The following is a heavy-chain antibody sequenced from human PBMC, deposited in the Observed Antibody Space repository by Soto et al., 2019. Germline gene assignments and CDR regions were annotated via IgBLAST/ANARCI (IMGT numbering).Heavy chain of an antibody. CDR3: ARLTSRVISPPFDY. D-gene: IGHD3-22*01. Sequence: GASVKVSCKASGGTFSSYAISWVRQAPGQGLEWMGGIIPIFGTANYAQKFQGRVTITADESTSTAYMELSSLRSEDTAVYYCARLTSRVISPPFDYWGQGTLVTVSS. V-gene: IGHV1-69*13. CDR1: GGTFSSYA. J-gene: IGHJ4*02. CDR2: IIPIFGTA.